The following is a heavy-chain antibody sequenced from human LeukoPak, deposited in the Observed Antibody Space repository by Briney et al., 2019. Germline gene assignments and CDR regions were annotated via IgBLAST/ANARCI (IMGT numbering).Heavy chain of an antibody. CDR2: ISSSGSTI. V-gene: IGHV3-48*03. Sequence: GGSLRLSCAASGITFSSYAMNWVRQAPGKGLEWVSYISSSGSTIYYADSVKGRFTISRDNAKNSLYLQMNSLRADDTAVYYCAELGITMIGGVWGKGTTVTISS. D-gene: IGHD3-10*02. CDR3: AELGITMIGGV. J-gene: IGHJ6*04. CDR1: GITFSSYA.